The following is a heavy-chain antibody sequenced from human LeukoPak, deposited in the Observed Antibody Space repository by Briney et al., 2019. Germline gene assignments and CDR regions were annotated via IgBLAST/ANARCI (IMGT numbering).Heavy chain of an antibody. V-gene: IGHV3-21*01. Sequence: GGSLRLSCAAFGFTFSSCGFNWVRQAPGKGLEWVSSIGPTGTDRYYADSVRGRFTISRDNAKNSMYLQMDSLRDEDTAVYYCATETIGRHYDYWGQGTLLTVSS. CDR2: IGPTGTDR. CDR1: GFTFSSCG. D-gene: IGHD1-14*01. J-gene: IGHJ4*02. CDR3: ATETIGRHYDY.